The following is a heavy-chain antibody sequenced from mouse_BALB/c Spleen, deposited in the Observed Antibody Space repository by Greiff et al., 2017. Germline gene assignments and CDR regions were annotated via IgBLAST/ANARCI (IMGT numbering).Heavy chain of an antibody. J-gene: IGHJ4*01. CDR1: GFTFSSFG. Sequence: DVQLVESGGGLVQPGGSRKLSCAASGFTFSSFGMHWVRQAPEKGLEWVAYISSGSSTIYYADTVKGRFTISRDNPKNTLFLQMTSLRSEDTAMYYCARLGLGGAMDYWGQGTSVTVSS. CDR2: ISSGSSTI. V-gene: IGHV5-17*02. D-gene: IGHD4-1*01. CDR3: ARLGLGGAMDY.